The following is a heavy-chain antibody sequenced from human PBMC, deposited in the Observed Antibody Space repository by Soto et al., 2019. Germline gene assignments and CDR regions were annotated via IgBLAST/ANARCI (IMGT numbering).Heavy chain of an antibody. CDR3: AREATIFGVVLYYFDY. CDR2: ISYDGSNK. Sequence: VAVISYDGSNKYYADSVKGRFTISRDNSKNTLYLQMNSLRAEDTAVYYCAREATIFGVVLYYFDYWGQGTLVTVSS. D-gene: IGHD3-3*01. J-gene: IGHJ4*02. V-gene: IGHV3-30-3*01.